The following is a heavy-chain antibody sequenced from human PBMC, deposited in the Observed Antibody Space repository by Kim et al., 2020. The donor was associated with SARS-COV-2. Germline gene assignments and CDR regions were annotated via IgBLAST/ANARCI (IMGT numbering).Heavy chain of an antibody. CDR3: ARDRSSGKYSDFDY. J-gene: IGHJ4*02. V-gene: IGHV1-69*01. Sequence: ASKIRGGVKITADDSTSTAYMELSSLRSEDTAVYYCARDRSSGKYSDFDYWGQGTLVTVSS. D-gene: IGHD1-26*01.